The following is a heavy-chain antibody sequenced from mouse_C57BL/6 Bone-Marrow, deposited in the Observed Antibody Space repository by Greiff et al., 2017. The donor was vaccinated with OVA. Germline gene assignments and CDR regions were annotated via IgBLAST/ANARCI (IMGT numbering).Heavy chain of an antibody. D-gene: IGHD5-1-1*01. Sequence: EVKLVESGPELVKPGASVKIPCKASGYTFTDYNMDWVKQSHGKSLEWIGDINPNNGGTIYNQKFKGKATLTVDKSSSTAYMELRSLTSEDTAVYYCARKGYPWFAYWGQGTLVTVSA. J-gene: IGHJ3*01. V-gene: IGHV1-18*01. CDR2: INPNNGGT. CDR3: ARKGYPWFAY. CDR1: GYTFTDYN.